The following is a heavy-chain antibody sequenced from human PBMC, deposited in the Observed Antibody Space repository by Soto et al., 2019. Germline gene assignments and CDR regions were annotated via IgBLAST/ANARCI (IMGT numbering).Heavy chain of an antibody. CDR3: VKTRVSGYYTHRHAGDS. CDR2: IIPIFGTA. J-gene: IGHJ5*01. V-gene: IGHV1-69*13. CDR1: GGTFSSYA. Sequence: ASVKVSCKASGGTFSSYAISWVRQAPGQGLEWMGGIIPIFGTANYAQKFQGRVTITADESTSTANMELSSLRSEDTAVYYCVKTRVSGYYTHRHAGDSWGQGTLVTVSS. D-gene: IGHD3-3*01.